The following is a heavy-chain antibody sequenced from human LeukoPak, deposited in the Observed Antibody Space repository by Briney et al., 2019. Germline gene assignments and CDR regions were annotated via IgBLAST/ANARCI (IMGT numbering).Heavy chain of an antibody. CDR1: GFTFSSYA. CDR3: ARGGGVYCGGDCYSTYFDY. CDR2: VSGSGGST. D-gene: IGHD2-21*02. V-gene: IGHV3-23*01. Sequence: PGGSLRLSCAASGFTFSSYAMSWVRQAPGKGLEWVSAVSGSGGSTYYADSVKGRFTISRDNSKNTLYLQMNSLRAEDTAVYYCARGGGVYCGGDCYSTYFDYWGQGTLVTVSS. J-gene: IGHJ4*02.